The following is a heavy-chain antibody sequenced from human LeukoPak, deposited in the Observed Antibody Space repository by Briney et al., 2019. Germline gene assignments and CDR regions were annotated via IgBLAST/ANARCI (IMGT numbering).Heavy chain of an antibody. J-gene: IGHJ5*02. CDR1: GYTFTSHW. V-gene: IGHV5-51*01. CDR2: IHPGDSGT. CDR3: ARRTYYHSSGYPNWFDP. Sequence: PGESLKISCKGSGYTFTSHWIAWVRQMPGKGLEWMGIIHPGDSGTRYSPSFQGQVTISADKSINTAYLHWSSLKASDTAMYYCARRTYYHSSGYPNWFDPWGQGTLVTVSS. D-gene: IGHD3-22*01.